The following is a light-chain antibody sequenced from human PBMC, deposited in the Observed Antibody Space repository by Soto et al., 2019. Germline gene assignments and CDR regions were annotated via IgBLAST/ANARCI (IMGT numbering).Light chain of an antibody. V-gene: IGLV2-11*01. J-gene: IGLJ3*02. Sequence: QSALTQPRSVSGSPGQSVTISCTGTSSDVGGYNYVSWFQQHPGKAPKLMIYDVSARPSGVPDRFSGSKSGNTASLTISGLQAEDEAEYYCCSYGGGYTFGVFGGGTKVTVL. CDR1: SSDVGGYNY. CDR3: CSYGGGYTFGV. CDR2: DVS.